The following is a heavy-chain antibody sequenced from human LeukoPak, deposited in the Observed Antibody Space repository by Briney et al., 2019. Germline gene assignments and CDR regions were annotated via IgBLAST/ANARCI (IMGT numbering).Heavy chain of an antibody. CDR3: ARVRYDFWSVSLGQYFDY. J-gene: IGHJ4*02. V-gene: IGHV3-7*01. CDR2: IKEDGSES. CDR1: GFTFSDAW. Sequence: GGSLRLSCAASGFTFSDAWLSWVRQAPGKGLEWVANIKEDGSESYSVDSVRGRFTISRDNAKNSLYLQMNSLRAEDTAVYYCARVRYDFWSVSLGQYFDYWGQGTLVTVSS. D-gene: IGHD3-3*01.